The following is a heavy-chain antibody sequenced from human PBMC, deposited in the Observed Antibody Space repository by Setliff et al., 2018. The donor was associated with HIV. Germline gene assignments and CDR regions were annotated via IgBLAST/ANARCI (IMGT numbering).Heavy chain of an antibody. CDR3: VRERRRSPLSYGLNV. CDR2: IYYNGRT. V-gene: IGHV4-31*03. Sequence: LSLTCTVSGGSISSGGYYWNWIRQYPVKGLEWIGHIYYNGRTLFNPALGTRLNMSVDTSENQVSLHLNSVTAADTAVYYCVRERRRSPLSYGLNVWGQGTTVTVSS. CDR1: GGSISSGGYY. J-gene: IGHJ6*02.